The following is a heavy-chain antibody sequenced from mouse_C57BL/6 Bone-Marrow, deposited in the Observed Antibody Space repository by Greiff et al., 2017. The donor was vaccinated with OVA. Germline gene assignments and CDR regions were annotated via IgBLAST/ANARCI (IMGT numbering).Heavy chain of an antibody. CDR1: GFTFSDYG. CDR2: ISSGSSTI. CDR3: ATTTGVAPFDY. J-gene: IGHJ2*01. D-gene: IGHD1-1*01. V-gene: IGHV5-17*01. Sequence: EVKLVESGGGLVKPGGSLKLSCAASGFTFSDYGMHWVRQAPEKGLEWVAYISSGSSTIYYADTVKGRFTISRDNAKNTLFLQMTSLRSEDTAMYYCATTTGVAPFDYWGQSTTLTDSS.